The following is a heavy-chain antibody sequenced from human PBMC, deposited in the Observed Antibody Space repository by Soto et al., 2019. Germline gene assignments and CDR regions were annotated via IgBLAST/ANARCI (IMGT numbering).Heavy chain of an antibody. V-gene: IGHV3-23*01. CDR2: ISGSGGSI. J-gene: IGHJ6*02. Sequence: EVQLLESGGGLVQPGGSLRLSCAASGFTFSTYAMNWVRQAPGNGLEWVSAISGSGGSIHYADSVKGRFTISRDNSKKKMHLQMNSQRGENTAVYHCVKGYWKGDVWGQGTTVTVSS. CDR1: GFTFSTYA. D-gene: IGHD1-1*01. CDR3: VKGYWKGDV.